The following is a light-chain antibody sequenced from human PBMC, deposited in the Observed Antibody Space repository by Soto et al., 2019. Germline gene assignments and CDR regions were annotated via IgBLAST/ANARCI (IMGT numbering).Light chain of an antibody. CDR1: QDIGTY. V-gene: IGKV1-9*01. CDR3: KQSYSTFT. J-gene: IGKJ5*01. CDR2: DAS. Sequence: DIQITQSPSSLSASVGDRVTITCRASQDIGTYLAWYQQIPGKAPKLLIYDASTLQTGVPSRFSGSGSGTDFTLTISYLQSEDFATYYCKQSYSTFTVGQGTRREIK.